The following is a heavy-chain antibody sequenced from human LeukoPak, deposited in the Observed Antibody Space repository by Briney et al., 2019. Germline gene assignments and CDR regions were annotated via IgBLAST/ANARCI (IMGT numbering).Heavy chain of an antibody. J-gene: IGHJ4*02. CDR2: ISYDGSNK. Sequence: GGSLRLSCAASGFTFSSYGMDWVRQAPGKGVEWVAVISYDGSNKYYADSVQGRFTISRDNSNNTLYLQMNSLRAEDTAVYYCARGRFYDSSGYYYDGPGYWGQGTLVTVSS. CDR3: ARGRFYDSSGYYYDGPGY. V-gene: IGHV3-30-3*01. D-gene: IGHD3-22*01. CDR1: GFTFSSYG.